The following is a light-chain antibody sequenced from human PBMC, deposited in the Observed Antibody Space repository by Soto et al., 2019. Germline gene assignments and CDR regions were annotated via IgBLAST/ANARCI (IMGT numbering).Light chain of an antibody. Sequence: DIQLTQSPSFLSASVGDRVTITCRASQGINIFLAWFQQKPGKAPNLLISAASTLQSGVPSRFSGSGSETEFTLTITSLQPEDSATYYCQQRNSYPRTFGQGPRWISN. V-gene: IGKV1-9*01. CDR3: QQRNSYPRT. J-gene: IGKJ2*01. CDR2: AAS. CDR1: QGINIF.